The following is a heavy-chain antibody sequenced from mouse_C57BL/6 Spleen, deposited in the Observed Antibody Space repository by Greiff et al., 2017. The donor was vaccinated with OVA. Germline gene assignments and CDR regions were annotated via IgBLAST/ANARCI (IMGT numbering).Heavy chain of an antibody. Sequence: VQRVGSGAELVKPGASVELSCKASGYTFTEYTIHWVKQRSGQGLGGIGWFYPGSGSIKYNEKFKDTATLTAGKSSSTVYMELSRWTPEDSAVYFCERHENPDDYYAMDDWGQGTSVTVPS. V-gene: IGHV1-62-2*01. CDR1: GYTFTEYT. CDR2: FYPGSGSI. J-gene: IGHJ4*01. CDR3: ERHENPDDYYAMDD.